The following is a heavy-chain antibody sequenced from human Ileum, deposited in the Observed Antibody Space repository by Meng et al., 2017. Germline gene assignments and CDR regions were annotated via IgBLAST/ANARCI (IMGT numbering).Heavy chain of an antibody. Sequence: GESLKISCAASGFTFSSYWMHWVRQAPGKGLVWVSRINSDGSSTSYADSVKGRFTISRDNAKNTLYLQMNSLRAEDTAVYYCARVSGYSSSWYAYWGQGTLVTVYS. D-gene: IGHD6-13*01. J-gene: IGHJ4*02. V-gene: IGHV3-74*01. CDR3: ARVSGYSSSWYAY. CDR1: GFTFSSYW. CDR2: INSDGSST.